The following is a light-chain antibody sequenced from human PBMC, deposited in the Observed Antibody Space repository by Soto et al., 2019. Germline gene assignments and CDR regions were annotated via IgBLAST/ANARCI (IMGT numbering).Light chain of an antibody. V-gene: IGLV2-14*01. J-gene: IGLJ1*01. Sequence: QSVLTQPASVSGSPGQSITISCTGTSSDVGGYDYVSWYQQYPGKAPKLIIYEVSSRPSGVSNRFSGSKSGNTASLTISGLQAEDETDYYCSSCTSSSTCLLGTGTKLTVL. CDR1: SSDVGGYDY. CDR3: SSCTSSSTCL. CDR2: EVS.